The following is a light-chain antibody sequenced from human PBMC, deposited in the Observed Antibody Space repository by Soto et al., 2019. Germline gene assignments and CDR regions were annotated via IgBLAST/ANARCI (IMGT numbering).Light chain of an antibody. CDR2: KAS. J-gene: IGKJ1*01. V-gene: IGKV1-5*03. Sequence: DIQMTQSPSTLSASVGDRVTITCRASQSISSWLAWYQQKPGKAPKLLIYKASSLESGVPSRFSGSGSGTEFTLTISSLQPDDFPTYSCQHWTFGQGTKVEIK. CDR3: QHWT. CDR1: QSISSW.